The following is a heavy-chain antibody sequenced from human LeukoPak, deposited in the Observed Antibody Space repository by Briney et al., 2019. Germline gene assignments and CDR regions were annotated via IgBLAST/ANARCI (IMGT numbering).Heavy chain of an antibody. CDR3: ARSTGGWYGGAFDI. D-gene: IGHD6-19*01. J-gene: IGHJ3*02. V-gene: IGHV3-11*04. CDR2: ISTSGSPI. Sequence: GGSLRLSCAASGFIFSDYYMSWIRQAPGKGLEWVSYISTSGSPIYYVDSVKGRFIISRDNAKNSLYLQMNSLRAEDTAVYYCARSTGGWYGGAFDIWGQGTMVTVSS. CDR1: GFIFSDYY.